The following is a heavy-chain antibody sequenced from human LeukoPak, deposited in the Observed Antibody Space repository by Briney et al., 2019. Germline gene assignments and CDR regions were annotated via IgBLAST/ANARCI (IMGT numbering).Heavy chain of an antibody. CDR1: GYSFTSYG. V-gene: IGHV1-18*01. J-gene: IGHJ6*02. CDR3: ARELVVPAAMRGYYYYYGMDV. Sequence: ASVKVSCKASGYSFTSYGISWVRQAPGQGLEWMGWISGNNGNTNYAQKFQGRVTMTTETSTSTAYMELRSLRSDDTAVYYCARELVVPAAMRGYYYYYGMDVWGQGTTVSVCS. D-gene: IGHD2-2*01. CDR2: ISGNNGNT.